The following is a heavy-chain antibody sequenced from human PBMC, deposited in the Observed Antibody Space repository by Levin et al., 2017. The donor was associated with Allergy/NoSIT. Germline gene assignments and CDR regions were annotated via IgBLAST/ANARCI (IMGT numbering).Heavy chain of an antibody. CDR1: GFTFSSYA. V-gene: IGHV3-23*01. CDR2: ISGSGGST. D-gene: IGHD3-10*01. Sequence: GGSLRLSCAASGFTFSSYAMSWVRQAPGKGLEWVSSISGSGGSTYYADSVKGRLTISRDNSKNTLYLQMNSLRAEDTAVYYCAKERRPITMVRGVIIGARFDYWGQGTLVTVSS. CDR3: AKERRPITMVRGVIIGARFDY. J-gene: IGHJ4*02.